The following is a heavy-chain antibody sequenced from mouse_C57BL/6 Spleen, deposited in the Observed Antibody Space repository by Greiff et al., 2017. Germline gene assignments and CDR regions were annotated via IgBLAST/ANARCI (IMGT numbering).Heavy chain of an antibody. V-gene: IGHV1-64*01. CDR3: ARMGYGSSYGYFDV. CDR1: GYTFTSYW. CDR2: IHPNSGST. J-gene: IGHJ1*03. Sequence: QVQLQQPGAELVKPGASVKLSCKASGYTFTSYWMHWVKQRPGQGLEWIGMIHPNSGSTNYNEKFKSKATLTVDTSSSTAYMQLSSRTSEDSAVYYCARMGYGSSYGYFDVWGTGTTVTVSS. D-gene: IGHD1-1*01.